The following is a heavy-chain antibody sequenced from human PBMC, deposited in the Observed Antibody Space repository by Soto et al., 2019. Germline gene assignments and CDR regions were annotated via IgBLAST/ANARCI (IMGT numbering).Heavy chain of an antibody. CDR2: IYHRGTT. CDR1: GGSISSYY. Sequence: QVQLQESGPGLVKPSETLSLTCTGSGGSISSYYLSWIRQPPGKGLEWIVYIYHRGTTNSSPSLKSRVTISADMSKNQFSLKLSSVTAADTAVYYCARAIRRGGGFDYWGQGTLVTVSS. D-gene: IGHD3-10*01. J-gene: IGHJ4*02. V-gene: IGHV4-59*01. CDR3: ARAIRRGGGFDY.